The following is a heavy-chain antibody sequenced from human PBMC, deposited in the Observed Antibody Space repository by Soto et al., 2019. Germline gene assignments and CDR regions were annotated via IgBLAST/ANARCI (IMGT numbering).Heavy chain of an antibody. CDR3: ARAKGPDSSGYPYFDY. CDR1: GFTFSDYY. J-gene: IGHJ4*02. V-gene: IGHV3-11*01. CDR2: ISSSGSTI. Sequence: GGSLRLSCAASGFTFSDYYMSWIRQAPGKGLEWVSYISSSGSTIYYADSVKGRFTISRDNAKNSLYLQMNSLRAEDTVVYYCARAKGPDSSGYPYFDYWGQGTLVTVSS. D-gene: IGHD3-22*01.